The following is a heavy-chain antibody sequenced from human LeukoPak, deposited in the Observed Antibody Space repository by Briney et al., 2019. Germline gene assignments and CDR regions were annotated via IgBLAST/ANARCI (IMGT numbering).Heavy chain of an antibody. Sequence: GGSLRLSCAASGFTFSSYGMHWVRQAPGKGLEWVAVISYDGSNKYYADSVKGRFTISRDNSKNTLYLQMNSLRAEDTAVYYCAKDRGEYTVVTHGDAFDIWGQGTMVTVSS. V-gene: IGHV3-30*18. CDR3: AKDRGEYTVVTHGDAFDI. D-gene: IGHD4-23*01. CDR1: GFTFSSYG. J-gene: IGHJ3*02. CDR2: ISYDGSNK.